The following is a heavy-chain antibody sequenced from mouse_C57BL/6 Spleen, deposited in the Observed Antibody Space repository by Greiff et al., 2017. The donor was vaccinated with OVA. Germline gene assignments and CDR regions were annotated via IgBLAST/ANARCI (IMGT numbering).Heavy chain of an antibody. CDR2: ISDGGSYT. Sequence: EVQVVESGGGLVKPGGSLKLSCAASGFTFSSYAMPWVRQTPEKRLEWVATISDGGSYTYYPDNVKGRFTISRDNAKNNLYLQMSHLKSEDTGMYYCARDTTTFYDPCAFWGRETLVTVST. J-gene: IGHJ3*01. V-gene: IGHV5-4*01. CDR3: ARDTTTFYDPCAF. CDR1: GFTFSSYA. D-gene: IGHD2-3*01.